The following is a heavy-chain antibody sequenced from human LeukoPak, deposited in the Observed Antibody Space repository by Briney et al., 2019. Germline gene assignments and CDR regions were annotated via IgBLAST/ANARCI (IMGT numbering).Heavy chain of an antibody. CDR2: ISGRTGGT. V-gene: IGHV3-23*01. D-gene: IGHD5-12*01. CDR3: AKCGNSGCHLIDY. CDR1: GFTFNTNA. J-gene: IGHJ4*02. Sequence: GGSLRLSCAASGFTFNTNAMSWVRQAPGKGLEWVSAISGRTGGTYYADSVKGRFTISRDNPKSTLYLQMDSLRAEDTAVYYCAKCGNSGCHLIDYWGQGTLVTVSS.